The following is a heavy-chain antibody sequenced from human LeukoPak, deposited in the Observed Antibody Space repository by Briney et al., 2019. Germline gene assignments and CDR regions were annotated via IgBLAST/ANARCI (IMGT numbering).Heavy chain of an antibody. V-gene: IGHV3-7*01. Sequence: GGSLRLSCAASGFTFSSYWMSWVRQAPGKGLEWVANIKQDGSEKYYVDSAKGRFTISRDNAKNSLYLQMNSLRAEDTAVYYCARSITGTTNYFDYWGQGTLVTVSS. CDR3: ARSITGTTNYFDY. CDR1: GFTFSSYW. CDR2: IKQDGSEK. D-gene: IGHD1-14*01. J-gene: IGHJ4*02.